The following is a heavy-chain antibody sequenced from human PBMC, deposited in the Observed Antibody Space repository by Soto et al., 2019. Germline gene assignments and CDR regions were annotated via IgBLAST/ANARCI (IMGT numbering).Heavy chain of an antibody. J-gene: IGHJ4*02. D-gene: IGHD4-17*01. V-gene: IGHV3-74*01. CDR3: ARDYGDYPPSDY. CDR2: INSDGSST. Sequence: EVQLVESGGGLVQPGGSLRLSCAASGFTFSSYWMHWVRQAPGKGLVWVSRINSDGSSTFYADSVKGRFTISRDNAMNTLYLQMNSLRAEDTAVYYCARDYGDYPPSDYWGQGTLVTVSS. CDR1: GFTFSSYW.